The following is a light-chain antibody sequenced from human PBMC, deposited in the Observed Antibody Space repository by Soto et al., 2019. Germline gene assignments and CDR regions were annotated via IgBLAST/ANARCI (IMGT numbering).Light chain of an antibody. CDR1: QSVSSN. CDR2: GAS. CDR3: QQYDNWPPYT. V-gene: IGKV3-15*01. Sequence: IVMTQSPATLSVSPGERATLSCRASQSVSSNLAWYQHKPGQAPRLLIYGASTRATGVPDRFSGSGSGTEFTLTITTLQSEDFAVYYCQQYDNWPPYTFGQGTKVEIK. J-gene: IGKJ2*01.